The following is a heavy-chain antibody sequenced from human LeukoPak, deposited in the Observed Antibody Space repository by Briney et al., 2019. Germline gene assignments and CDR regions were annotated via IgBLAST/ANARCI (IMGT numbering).Heavy chain of an antibody. J-gene: IGHJ4*02. V-gene: IGHV3-23*01. CDR1: GFTFSTYA. CDR2: IIGSGGGT. Sequence: GGSLRLSCAASGFTFSTYAMSWVRQAPGKGLEWVSGIIGSGGGTYYADSVKGRFTISRDNSKSTLYLQMNSLRIEDTAVYYCAKDMKASGWGQGTLVTVSS. D-gene: IGHD1-14*01. CDR3: AKDMKASG.